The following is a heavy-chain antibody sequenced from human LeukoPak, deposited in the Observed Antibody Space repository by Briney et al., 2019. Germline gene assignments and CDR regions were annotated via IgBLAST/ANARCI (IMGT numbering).Heavy chain of an antibody. V-gene: IGHV1-8*01. CDR2: MNPNSGNT. CDR1: GYTFTSYD. Sequence: ASVKVSCKASGYTFTSYDINWVRQATGQGLEWMGWMNPNSGNTGYAQKFQGRVTMTRNTSISTAYMELSSPRSEDTAVYYCARVGRAVAGYNFDYWGQGTLVTVSS. D-gene: IGHD6-19*01. CDR3: ARVGRAVAGYNFDY. J-gene: IGHJ4*02.